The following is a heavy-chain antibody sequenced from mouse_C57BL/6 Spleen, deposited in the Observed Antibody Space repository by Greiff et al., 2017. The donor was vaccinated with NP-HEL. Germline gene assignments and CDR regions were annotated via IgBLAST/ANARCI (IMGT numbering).Heavy chain of an antibody. CDR2: ISDGGSYT. CDR1: GFTFSSYA. Sequence: EVKLMESGGGLVKPGGSLKLSCAASGFTFSSYAMSWVRQTPEKRLEWVATISDGGSYTYYPDNVKGRFTISRDNAKNNLYLQMSHLKSEDTAMYYCARERLKSNHVPEFAYWGQGTLVTVSA. CDR3: ARERLKSNHVPEFAY. J-gene: IGHJ3*01. D-gene: IGHD2-5*01. V-gene: IGHV5-4*01.